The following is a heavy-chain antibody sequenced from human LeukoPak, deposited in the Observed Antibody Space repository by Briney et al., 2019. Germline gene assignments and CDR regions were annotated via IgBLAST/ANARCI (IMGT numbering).Heavy chain of an antibody. CDR1: GFPFSSYA. CDR3: AKGKQLDPDALDI. J-gene: IGHJ3*02. D-gene: IGHD6-13*01. CDR2: ISGSGGST. V-gene: IGHV3-23*01. Sequence: GGSLRLSFAASGFPFSSYAMSWVRRAPGKGLEWVSAISGSGGSTYYADSVKGRFTISRDNSKNTLYLQMNSLRAEDTAVYYCAKGKQLDPDALDIWGQGTMVTVSS.